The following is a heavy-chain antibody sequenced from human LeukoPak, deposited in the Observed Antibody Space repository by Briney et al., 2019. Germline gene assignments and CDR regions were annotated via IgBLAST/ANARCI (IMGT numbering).Heavy chain of an antibody. CDR3: SRGVIVGAAYFDY. CDR1: GFTFGDHG. CDR2: IKTKTYGGTT. Sequence: NPGGSLRLSCTTSGFTFGDHGVSWFRRAPGKGPEWISFIKTKTYGGTTEYAASVKGRFTISRDDSTGIAYLQMDSLKPEDTAVYYCSRGVIVGAAYFDYWGQGTLVTVSS. J-gene: IGHJ4*02. D-gene: IGHD1-26*01. V-gene: IGHV3-49*05.